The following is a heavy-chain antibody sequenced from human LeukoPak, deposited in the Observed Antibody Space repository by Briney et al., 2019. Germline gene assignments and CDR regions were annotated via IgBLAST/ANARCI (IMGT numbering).Heavy chain of an antibody. Sequence: GRSLRLSCAASGFTFSSYGMHWVRQAPGKGLEWVAVISYDGSNKYYADSVKGRFTIPRDNSKNTLYLQMNSLRAEDTAVYYCAKSVVRGDGYYYGMDVWGQGTTVTVSS. CDR1: GFTFSSYG. D-gene: IGHD2-21*01. CDR3: AKSVVRGDGYYYGMDV. V-gene: IGHV3-30*18. CDR2: ISYDGSNK. J-gene: IGHJ6*02.